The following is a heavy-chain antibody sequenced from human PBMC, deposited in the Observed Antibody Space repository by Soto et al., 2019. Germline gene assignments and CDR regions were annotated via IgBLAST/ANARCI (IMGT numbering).Heavy chain of an antibody. Sequence: QVQLQESGPGLVKPSETLSLTCTVSGGSVSSGSYYWSWIRQPPGKGLEWIGYMYDSGSTNYNPALMRRVTISVDTSKNRFSLKRSSVTAADTAVYYCARYWSAFDYWGQGTLVTVSS. D-gene: IGHD2-15*01. V-gene: IGHV4-61*01. CDR3: ARYWSAFDY. CDR2: MYDSGST. J-gene: IGHJ4*02. CDR1: GGSVSSGSYY.